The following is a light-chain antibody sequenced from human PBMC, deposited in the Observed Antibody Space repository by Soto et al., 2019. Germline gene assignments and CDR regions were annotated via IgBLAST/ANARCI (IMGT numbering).Light chain of an antibody. Sequence: EIVLTQSPATLSLSPGERATLSCRASESVTSFLAWYQQKPGQAPRLLIYDASTRATGISARFSGSGSGTDFTLTISSLEPEDFAVYYCQQRSDWPRTFGQGTKVESK. J-gene: IGKJ1*01. CDR1: ESVTSF. CDR2: DAS. V-gene: IGKV3-11*01. CDR3: QQRSDWPRT.